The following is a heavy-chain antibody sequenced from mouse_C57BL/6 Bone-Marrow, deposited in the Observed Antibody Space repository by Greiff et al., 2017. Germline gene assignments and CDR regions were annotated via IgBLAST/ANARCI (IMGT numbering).Heavy chain of an antibody. V-gene: IGHV1-72*01. D-gene: IGHD1-1*01. J-gene: IGHJ2*01. CDR3: ARTTVVAPFDY. CDR2: IDPNSGGT. Sequence: QVQLQQPGAELVKPGASVKLSCKASGYTFTSYWMHWVKQRPGRGLEWIGRIDPNSGGTKYNEKFKSKATLTVDKPSSTAYMPLSSLTSEDSAVYYCARTTVVAPFDYWGQGTTLTVSS. CDR1: GYTFTSYW.